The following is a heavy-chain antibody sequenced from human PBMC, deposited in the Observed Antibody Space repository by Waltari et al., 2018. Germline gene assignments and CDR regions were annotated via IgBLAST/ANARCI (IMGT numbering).Heavy chain of an antibody. CDR3: ARHGSGGRYYYDSSGYPY. V-gene: IGHV5-51*01. J-gene: IGHJ4*02. CDR1: GYSFTSYW. D-gene: IGHD3-22*01. Sequence: EVQLVQSGAEVKKPGESLKISCTGSGYSFTSYWIVWVRQMPGKGLEWMGIIYPGDSDTRYSPSFQGQVTISTDKSISTAYLQWSSLKASDTAMYYCARHGSGGRYYYDSSGYPYWGRGTLVTVSS. CDR2: IYPGDSDT.